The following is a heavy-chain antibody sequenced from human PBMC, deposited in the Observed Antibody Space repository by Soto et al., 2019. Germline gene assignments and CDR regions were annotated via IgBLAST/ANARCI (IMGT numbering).Heavy chain of an antibody. J-gene: IGHJ3*02. CDR2: LKSKTDGGTT. V-gene: IGHV3-15*07. Sequence: PGGSLRLSCAASGFTFSNAWMNWVRQAPGKGLEWFGRLKSKTDGGTTDYDAPVKGRFTISRDDSKITLYLHMNILKTEDTAVYYCTRAWGVWKFDAFDIWGQGTMVTVSS. CDR1: GFTFSNAW. D-gene: IGHD1-1*01. CDR3: TRAWGVWKFDAFDI.